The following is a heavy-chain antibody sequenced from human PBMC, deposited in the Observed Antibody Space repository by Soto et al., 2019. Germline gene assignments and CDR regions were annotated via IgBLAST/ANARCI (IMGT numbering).Heavy chain of an antibody. Sequence: QVQLVESGGGVVQPGRSLRLSCAASGFTFSNYAMHWVRQAPGKGLEWVAVISYDGSKKYYADSVKGRFTISRDNSKNTLYLQMNSLRGEDTAVYYCAQGVGSTLQNYYCYGLYVWCQGTTVTVSS. CDR2: ISYDGSKK. CDR1: GFTFSNYA. D-gene: IGHD1-26*01. V-gene: IGHV3-30*18. J-gene: IGHJ6*02. CDR3: AQGVGSTLQNYYCYGLYV.